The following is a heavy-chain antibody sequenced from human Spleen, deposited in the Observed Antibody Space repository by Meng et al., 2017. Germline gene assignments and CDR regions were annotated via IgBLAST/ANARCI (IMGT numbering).Heavy chain of an antibody. Sequence: QVQLQESGPGLVKPSQTLSRTCTVSGGSNSRRDYYWSWIRQPPGKGLEWIGYTSYSGNTYYNPSLKSRITISVDRSRNQFSLKLSSVTAADTAVYYCARGPHYYSWSGIDYWGQGALVTVSS. J-gene: IGHJ4*02. CDR3: ARGPHYYSWSGIDY. CDR1: GGSNSRRDYY. D-gene: IGHD3-3*01. V-gene: IGHV4-30-4*01. CDR2: TSYSGNT.